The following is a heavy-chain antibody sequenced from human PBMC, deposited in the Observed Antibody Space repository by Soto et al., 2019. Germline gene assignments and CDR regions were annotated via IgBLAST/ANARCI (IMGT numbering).Heavy chain of an antibody. V-gene: IGHV3-74*01. CDR1: GFTFSDYW. J-gene: IGHJ6*02. D-gene: IGHD3-10*01. Sequence: EVQLVESGGGLVQPGGSLRLSCATSGFTFSDYWIHWVRQAPGKGLVWVSRINGDGSRSDYADSVKGRFTIYRGNAENTVYLQMNSLSAEDTAVYFCARGIRGKYGMDVWGHGTTITVSS. CDR3: ARGIRGKYGMDV. CDR2: INGDGSRS.